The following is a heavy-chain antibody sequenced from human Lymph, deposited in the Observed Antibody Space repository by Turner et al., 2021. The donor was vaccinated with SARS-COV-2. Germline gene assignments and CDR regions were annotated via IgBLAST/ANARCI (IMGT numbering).Heavy chain of an antibody. CDR3: ATKYCSGGSCSYFDY. D-gene: IGHD2-15*01. CDR2: IYHSGNT. Sequence: QVQLQESGPGLVKPSGTLSLTCAASGGSISSSNWWSWVRQPPGKGLEWIGEIYHSGNTNYNPSLTSRVTFSVDKSKNQFSLKLSSVTAADTAVYYCATKYCSGGSCSYFDYWGQGTLVTVSS. J-gene: IGHJ4*02. CDR1: GGSISSSNW. V-gene: IGHV4-4*02.